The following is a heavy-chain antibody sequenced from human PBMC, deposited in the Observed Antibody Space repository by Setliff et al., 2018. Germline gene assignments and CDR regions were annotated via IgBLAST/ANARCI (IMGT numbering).Heavy chain of an antibody. J-gene: IGHJ5*02. V-gene: IGHV3-23*01. CDR1: GFTFSASP. D-gene: IGHD5-12*01. CDR2: FSGSGVDT. CDR3: ARDDDTTSRYSRFEH. Sequence: PGGSLRLSCAASGFTFSASPMSWVRQAPGKGLEWVSTFSGSGVDTYYADSVKGRFTISRDYSKNTLFLQMNSLRAEDTAVYYCARDDDTTSRYSRFEHWGQGTPVTVSS.